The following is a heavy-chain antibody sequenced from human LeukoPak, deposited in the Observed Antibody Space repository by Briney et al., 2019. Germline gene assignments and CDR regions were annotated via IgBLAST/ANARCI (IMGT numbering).Heavy chain of an antibody. CDR1: GFTFSSYG. CDR3: AKDRIAAAANWFDP. V-gene: IGHV3-30*18. D-gene: IGHD6-13*01. Sequence: GRSQRLSCAASGFTFSSYGMHWVRQAPGKGLERVAVISYDGSNKYYADSVKGRFTISRDNSKNTLYLQMNSLRAEDTAVYYCAKDRIAAAANWFDPWGQGTLVTVSS. J-gene: IGHJ5*02. CDR2: ISYDGSNK.